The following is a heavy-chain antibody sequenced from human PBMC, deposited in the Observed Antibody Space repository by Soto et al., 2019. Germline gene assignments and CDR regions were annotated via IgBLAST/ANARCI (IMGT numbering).Heavy chain of an antibody. CDR1: GFTFSSYA. J-gene: IGHJ3*02. Sequence: GGSLRLSCAASGFTFSSYAMSWVRQAPGKGLEWVSAISGSGGSTYYADSVKGRFTISRDNSKNTLYLQMNSLRAEDTAVYYCAKDGGHIVVVPAAIHIWGQGTMVTVSS. CDR2: ISGSGGST. CDR3: AKDGGHIVVVPAAIHI. V-gene: IGHV3-23*01. D-gene: IGHD2-2*01.